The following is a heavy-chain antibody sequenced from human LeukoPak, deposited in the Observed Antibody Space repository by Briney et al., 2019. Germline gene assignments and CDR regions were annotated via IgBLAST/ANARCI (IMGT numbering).Heavy chain of an antibody. CDR2: ISVIGGST. V-gene: IGHV3-23*01. CDR1: GFTFSSYA. CDR3: AAAYFGMDQYYYGMDV. Sequence: PGGSLRLSCAASGFTFSSYAMSWVRQAPGKGLEWVSSISVIGGSTYYADSVRGQFTISRDNSKNTPYLQMNSLRAEDTGVYHCAAAYFGMDQYYYGMDVWGQGTTVTVSS. D-gene: IGHD3-16*01. J-gene: IGHJ6*02.